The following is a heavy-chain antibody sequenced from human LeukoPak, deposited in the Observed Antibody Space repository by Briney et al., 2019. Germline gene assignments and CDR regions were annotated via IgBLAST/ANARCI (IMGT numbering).Heavy chain of an antibody. CDR2: INPNSGGT. CDR3: ARAGGHSAAIAMDV. D-gene: IGHD2-2*01. J-gene: IGHJ6*02. V-gene: IGHV1-2*04. Sequence: GASVKVSCKASGYTFTGYYMHWVRQAPGQGLEWMGWINPNSGGTNYAQNFQGWVTMTRDTFITTAYMELSRLRSDDTAVYYSARAGGHSAAIAMDVWGQGTTVTVSS. CDR1: GYTFTGYY.